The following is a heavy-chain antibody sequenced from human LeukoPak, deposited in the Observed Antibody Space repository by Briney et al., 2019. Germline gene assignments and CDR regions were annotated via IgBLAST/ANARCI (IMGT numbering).Heavy chain of an antibody. Sequence: KTSETLSLTCTVSGGSISSYCWNWIRQPPGKGLEWIGYIYYSGSTNYNPSLKSRVIISVDTSKNQFSLKLSSVTAADTAVYYCARDYYDTSGYPLRYFDYWGQGTLVTVSS. CDR3: ARDYYDTSGYPLRYFDY. CDR2: IYYSGST. CDR1: GGSISSYC. V-gene: IGHV4-59*01. J-gene: IGHJ4*02. D-gene: IGHD3-22*01.